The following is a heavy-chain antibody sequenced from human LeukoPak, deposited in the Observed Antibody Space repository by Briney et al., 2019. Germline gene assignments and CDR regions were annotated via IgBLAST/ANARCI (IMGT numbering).Heavy chain of an antibody. J-gene: IGHJ6*03. CDR2: ISSSGGST. D-gene: IGHD5-12*01. Sequence: PGGSLRLSCAASGFTFSSYAMHWVRQAPGKGLEYVSAISSSGGSTYYANSVKGRFTISRDNSKNTLYLQMGSLRAEDMAVYYCARVASHYHYYYYMDVWGKGTTVTISS. CDR1: GFTFSSYA. CDR3: ARVASHYHYYYYMDV. V-gene: IGHV3-64*01.